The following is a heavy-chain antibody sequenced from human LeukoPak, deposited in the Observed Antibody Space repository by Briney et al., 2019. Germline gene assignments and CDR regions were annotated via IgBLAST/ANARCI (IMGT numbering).Heavy chain of an antibody. V-gene: IGHV4-4*07. D-gene: IGHD6-13*01. CDR3: ARDGAAAGISYNAFDI. Sequence: PSQTLSLTCTVSGDSISSYYWSWIRQPAGKGLEWIGGFYTSGSTNYNPSLKSRVTISVDTSKNQFSLKLSSVTAADTAVYYCARDGAAAGISYNAFDIWGQGTMVTVSS. CDR2: FYTSGST. CDR1: GDSISSYY. J-gene: IGHJ3*02.